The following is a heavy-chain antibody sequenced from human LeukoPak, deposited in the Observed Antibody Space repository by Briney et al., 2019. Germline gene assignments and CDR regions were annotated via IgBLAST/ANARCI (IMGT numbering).Heavy chain of an antibody. Sequence: GGSLRLSCAASGFTFSSYWMSWVRQAPGKGLEWVANIKQDGSQKYYVDSVKGRFSISRDNAKNSLYLQMNSLRAEDTAVYYCARAYTYCGGDCYYFDYWGQGTLVTVSS. J-gene: IGHJ4*02. D-gene: IGHD2-21*02. CDR3: ARAYTYCGGDCYYFDY. CDR2: IKQDGSQK. V-gene: IGHV3-7*03. CDR1: GFTFSSYW.